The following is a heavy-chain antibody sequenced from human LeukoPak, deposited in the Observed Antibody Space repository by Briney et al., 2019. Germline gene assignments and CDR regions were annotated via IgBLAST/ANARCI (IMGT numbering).Heavy chain of an antibody. D-gene: IGHD6-19*01. V-gene: IGHV3-48*03. CDR3: ARARYTSGWETLDY. Sequence: AGGSLRLSCIASGFAFNSYEMNWVRQAPGKGLEWVSYISSSGSIKHYADSAKGRFTISRDNAKNSLYLQMNSLRAEDTAVYYCARARYTSGWETLDYWGQGTLVTVSS. J-gene: IGHJ4*02. CDR1: GFAFNSYE. CDR2: ISSSGSIK.